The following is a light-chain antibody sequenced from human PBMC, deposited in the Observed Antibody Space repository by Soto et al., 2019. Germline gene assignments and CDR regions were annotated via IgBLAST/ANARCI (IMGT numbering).Light chain of an antibody. CDR2: RNN. J-gene: IGLJ2*01. CDR1: NSNIGSKY. V-gene: IGLV1-47*01. Sequence: QSVLTQPPSASGTPGQRVSISCSGSNSNIGSKYVYWYQQLPGTAPKLLMYRNNQRPSGVPDRFSGSKSGPLASLAISGLRSEDDADYYWAARGNHLGSPGFGGRNKLTVL. CDR3: AARGNHLGSPG.